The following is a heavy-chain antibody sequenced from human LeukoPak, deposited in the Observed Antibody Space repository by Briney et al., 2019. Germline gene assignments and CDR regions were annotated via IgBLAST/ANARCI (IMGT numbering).Heavy chain of an antibody. Sequence: PGGSLRLSCAASGFTFSDYYMSWIRQAPGKGLEWVSYISSSGSTIYYADSVKGRFTISRDNAKNSLYLQMSNLRAEDTAVYYCARWDDLDAFDIWGQGTMVTVSS. J-gene: IGHJ3*02. CDR3: ARWDDLDAFDI. CDR1: GFTFSDYY. V-gene: IGHV3-11*01. CDR2: ISSSGSTI. D-gene: IGHD1-1*01.